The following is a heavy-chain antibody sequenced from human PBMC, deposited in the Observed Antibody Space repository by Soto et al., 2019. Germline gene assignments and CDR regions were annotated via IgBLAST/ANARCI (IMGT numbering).Heavy chain of an antibody. J-gene: IGHJ4*02. D-gene: IGHD3-10*01. CDR3: ARGGHYYGSGSCYKPHYFDY. CDR2: INHSGST. Sequence: SETMSLTCAVYGGSFSCYYLSWISQPPGKGLEWIGEINHSGSTNYNPCLKSRVTISVDTSKNQFSLKLSSVTAADTAVYYCARGGHYYGSGSCYKPHYFDYWGQGTLVTVSS. CDR1: GGSFSCYY. V-gene: IGHV4-34*01.